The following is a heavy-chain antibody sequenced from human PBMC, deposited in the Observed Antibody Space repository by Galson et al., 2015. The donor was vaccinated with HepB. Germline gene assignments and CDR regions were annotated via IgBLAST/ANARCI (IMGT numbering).Heavy chain of an antibody. CDR1: GYTLTSYA. V-gene: IGHV1-3*01. D-gene: IGHD6-19*01. CDR2: INAGNGNT. J-gene: IGHJ6*02. Sequence: SVKVSCKASGYTLTSYAMHWVRQAPGQRLEWMGWINAGNGNTKYSQKFQGRVTITRDTSASTAYMELSSLRSEDTAVYYCAGSSRYYDGMDVWGQGTTVTVSS. CDR3: AGSSRYYDGMDV.